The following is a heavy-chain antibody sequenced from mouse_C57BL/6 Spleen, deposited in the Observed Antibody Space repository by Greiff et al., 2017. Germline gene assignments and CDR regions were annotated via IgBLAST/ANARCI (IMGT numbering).Heavy chain of an antibody. CDR1: GYAFSSYW. Sequence: QVQLKESGAELVKPGASVKISCKASGYAFSSYWMNWVKQRPGKGLEWIGQIYPGDGDTNYNGKFKGKATLTADKSSSTAYMQLSSLTSEDSAVYFCASRTGPVGYAMDYWGQGTSVTVSS. CDR2: IYPGDGDT. J-gene: IGHJ4*01. V-gene: IGHV1-80*01. CDR3: ASRTGPVGYAMDY.